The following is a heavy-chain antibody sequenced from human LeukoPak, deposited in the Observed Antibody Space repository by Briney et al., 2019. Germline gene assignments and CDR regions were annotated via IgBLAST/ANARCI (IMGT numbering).Heavy chain of an antibody. CDR3: AKGNRDGYNHDAFDI. J-gene: IGHJ3*02. CDR1: GFTFSSYA. Sequence: GGSLRLSCAASGFTFSSYAMSWVRQAPGKGLEWVSAISGSGGSTYYADSVKGRFTISRDNSKNTLYLQMNSLRAEDKAVYYCAKGNRDGYNHDAFDIWGQGTMVTVSS. CDR2: ISGSGGST. V-gene: IGHV3-23*01. D-gene: IGHD5-24*01.